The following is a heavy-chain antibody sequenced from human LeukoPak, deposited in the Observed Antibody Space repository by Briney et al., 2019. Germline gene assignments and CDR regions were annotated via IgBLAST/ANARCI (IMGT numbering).Heavy chain of an antibody. J-gene: IGHJ4*02. CDR1: GFTFSSYW. CDR3: ARAGGSGYDDY. V-gene: IGHV3-7*01. Sequence: GGSLRLSCAASGFTFSSYWMSWVRQAAGKGLEWVANIKQDGSEKYYVDSVKGRFTISRDNAKNSLYLQMNSLRAEDTAVYYCARAGGSGYDDYWGQGTLVTVSS. CDR2: IKQDGSEK. D-gene: IGHD5-12*01.